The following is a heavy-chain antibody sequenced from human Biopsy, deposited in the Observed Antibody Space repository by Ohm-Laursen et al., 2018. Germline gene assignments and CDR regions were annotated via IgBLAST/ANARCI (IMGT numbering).Heavy chain of an antibody. J-gene: IGHJ5*02. Sequence: SVKVSCKASGYTFTSYDIDWVRQATGQGLEWMGWMNPDSGNTGYAQNFQGRVTMTRNTSISTAYMELSSLKSEDTAVYFCARADPPLFYYGSGSSNWFDPWGQGTLVTVSS. CDR1: GYTFTSYD. CDR2: MNPDSGNT. V-gene: IGHV1-8*01. D-gene: IGHD3-10*01. CDR3: ARADPPLFYYGSGSSNWFDP.